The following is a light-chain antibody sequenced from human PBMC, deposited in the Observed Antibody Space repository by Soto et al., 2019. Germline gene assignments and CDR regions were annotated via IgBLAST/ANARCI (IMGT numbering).Light chain of an antibody. CDR1: QSVSSS. J-gene: IGKJ5*01. Sequence: PGERATLSCRASQSVSSSLAWYQQKPGQAPRLLIYDASNRATGIPARFSGSGSGTDFTLTISSLEPEDFAVYYCQQRTKWRTFGQGTRLE. V-gene: IGKV3-11*01. CDR3: QQRTKWRT. CDR2: DAS.